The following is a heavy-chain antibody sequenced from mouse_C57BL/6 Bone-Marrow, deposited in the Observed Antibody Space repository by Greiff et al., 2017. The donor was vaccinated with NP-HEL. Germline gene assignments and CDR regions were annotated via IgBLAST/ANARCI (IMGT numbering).Heavy chain of an antibody. D-gene: IGHD2-3*01. V-gene: IGHV6-3*01. CDR1: RFTFSNYW. CDR2: IRLKSDNYAT. CDR3: SYEYFDF. J-gene: IGHJ2*01. Sequence: EVKVEESGGGLVQPGGSMKLSCVASRFTFSNYWMNWVRQSPEKGLEWVAQIRLKSDNYATHYAVSVKGRFTISTDDSKSSVYLQMNNLRAKDTGIYYCSYEYFDFCGQGTTLTVS.